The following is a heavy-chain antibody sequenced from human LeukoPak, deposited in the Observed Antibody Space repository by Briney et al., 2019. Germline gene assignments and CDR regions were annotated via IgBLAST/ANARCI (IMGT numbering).Heavy chain of an antibody. D-gene: IGHD6-19*01. CDR3: CGSGWFAGPFGY. CDR1: GGSITKNGYY. CDR2: MHYSGST. J-gene: IGHJ4*02. V-gene: IGHV4-39*07. Sequence: PSETLSLTCSVSGGSITKNGYYWGWIRQSPETGLEWIGSMHYSGSTYYNPSLNSRVTISVDTSKNQFSLKLTSVTAADTAVYYCCGSGWFAGPFGYWGQGALVTVSS.